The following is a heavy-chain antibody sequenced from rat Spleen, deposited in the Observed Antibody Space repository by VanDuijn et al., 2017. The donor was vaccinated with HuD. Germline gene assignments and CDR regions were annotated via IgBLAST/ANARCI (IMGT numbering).Heavy chain of an antibody. CDR3: AKIGDYPGLYWYFDF. Sequence: EVQLVESGGGLVQPGRSLKLSCAASGFTFSNYGMHWIRQAPTKGLEWVASISPSGVGTYYRDSAKGRFTISRDNAKSTLYLQMESLRSEDTATYYCAKIGDYPGLYWYFDFWGPGTMVTVSS. CDR1: GFTFSNYG. D-gene: IGHD1-4*01. V-gene: IGHV5-19*01. J-gene: IGHJ1*01. CDR2: ISPSGVGT.